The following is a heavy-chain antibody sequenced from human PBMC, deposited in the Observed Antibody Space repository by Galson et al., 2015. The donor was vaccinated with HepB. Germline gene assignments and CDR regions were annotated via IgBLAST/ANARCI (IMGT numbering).Heavy chain of an antibody. CDR1: GFTFSSYS. D-gene: IGHD2-2*02. Sequence: SLRLSCAASGFTFSSYSMNWVRQAPGKGREWVSSISSSSSYIYYADSVKGRFTISRDNAKNSLYLQMDSLRAEDTAVYYCARDFLWAYIDYYYVDVWGKGTTVTVSS. J-gene: IGHJ6*03. V-gene: IGHV3-21*01. CDR3: ARDFLWAYIDYYYVDV. CDR2: ISSSSSYI.